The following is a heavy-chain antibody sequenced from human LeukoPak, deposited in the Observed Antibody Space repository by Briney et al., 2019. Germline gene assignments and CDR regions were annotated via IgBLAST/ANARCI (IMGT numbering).Heavy chain of an antibody. CDR2: INSDGSST. V-gene: IGHV3-74*01. CDR3: AREGLGVLGYCSGGSCYSGDFDY. J-gene: IGHJ4*02. D-gene: IGHD2-15*01. CDR1: GFTFSSYW. Sequence: GRTLRLSCAASGFTFSSYWMHWVRQAPGKGLVWVSRINSDGSSTRYADSVKGRFTISRDNAKNTLYLQMNSLRAEDTAVYYCAREGLGVLGYCSGGSCYSGDFDYWGQGTLVTVSS.